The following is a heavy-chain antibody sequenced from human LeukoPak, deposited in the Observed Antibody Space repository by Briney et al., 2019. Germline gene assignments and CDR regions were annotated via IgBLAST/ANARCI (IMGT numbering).Heavy chain of an antibody. CDR1: GYSISSGYY. D-gene: IGHD4-17*01. V-gene: IGHV4-38-2*02. Sequence: SETLSLTCTVSGYSISSGYYWGWIRQPPGKGLEWIGSIYHSGSTYYNPSLKSRVTISVDTSKNQFSLKLSSVTAADTAVYYCAREGTVRGFDYWGQGTLVTVSS. CDR3: AREGTVRGFDY. J-gene: IGHJ4*02. CDR2: IYHSGST.